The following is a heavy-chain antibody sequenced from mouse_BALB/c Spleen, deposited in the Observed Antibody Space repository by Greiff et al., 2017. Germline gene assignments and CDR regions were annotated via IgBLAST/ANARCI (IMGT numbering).Heavy chain of an antibody. V-gene: IGHV2-5-1*01. CDR1: GFSLTSYG. CDR2: IWRGGST. J-gene: IGHJ4*01. Sequence: VQLQQSGPSLVQPSQSLSITCTVSGFSLTSYGVHWVRQSPGKGLEWLGVIWRGGSTDYNAAFMSRLSITKDNSKSQVFFKMNSLQADDTAIYYCAIIYDGSKGYAMDYWGKGTSVTVSS. D-gene: IGHD2-3*01. CDR3: AIIYDGSKGYAMDY.